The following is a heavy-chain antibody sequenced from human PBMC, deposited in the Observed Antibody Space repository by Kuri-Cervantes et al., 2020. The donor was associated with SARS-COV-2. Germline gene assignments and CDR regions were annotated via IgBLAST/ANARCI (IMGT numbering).Heavy chain of an antibody. CDR3: ARVGSTMVRGVIMRGADAFDI. V-gene: IGHV3-21*01. CDR2: ISSSSSYI. Sequence: GESLKISCAASGFTFSSYSMNWVRQAPGKGLEWVSSISSSSSYIYYADSVKGRFTISRDNAKNSLYLQMNSLRAEDTAVYYCARVGSTMVRGVIMRGADAFDIWGQGTIVTVSS. D-gene: IGHD3-10*01. J-gene: IGHJ3*02. CDR1: GFTFSSYS.